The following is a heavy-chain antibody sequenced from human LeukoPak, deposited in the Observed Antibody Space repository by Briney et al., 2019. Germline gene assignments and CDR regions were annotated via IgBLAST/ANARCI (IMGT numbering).Heavy chain of an antibody. Sequence: GGSLRLSCAASGFTFSRYSMNWVRQAPGKGLEWVGRTRTKANSYTTEYAASVKGRFSISRDDSKNSLYLQMNSLKTEDTAVYYCARVGRYFDAFDIWGQGTMVTVSS. CDR2: TRTKANSYTT. V-gene: IGHV3-72*01. CDR1: GFTFSRYS. CDR3: ARVGRYFDAFDI. J-gene: IGHJ3*02. D-gene: IGHD1-26*01.